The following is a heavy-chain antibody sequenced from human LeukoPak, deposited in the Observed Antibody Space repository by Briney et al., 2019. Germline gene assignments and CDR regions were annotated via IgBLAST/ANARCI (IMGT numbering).Heavy chain of an antibody. D-gene: IGHD3-10*01. Sequence: SETLSLTCTVSGYSISSGYYWGWIRQPPGKGLEWIGSIYHSGSTYYNPSLKSRVTISVDTSKNQFSLKLSSVTAADTAVYYCARVSRYYYGSGFFDYWGQGTLVTVSS. CDR1: GYSISSGYY. J-gene: IGHJ4*02. CDR2: IYHSGST. CDR3: ARVSRYYYGSGFFDY. V-gene: IGHV4-38-2*02.